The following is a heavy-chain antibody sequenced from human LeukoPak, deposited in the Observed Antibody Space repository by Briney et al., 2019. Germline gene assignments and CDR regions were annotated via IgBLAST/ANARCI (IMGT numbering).Heavy chain of an antibody. V-gene: IGHV1-18*01. CDR1: GYTLTTYG. J-gene: IGHJ4*02. D-gene: IGHD3-22*01. CDR3: ARVLGVSGYGY. Sequence: ASVKVSCKASGYTLTTYGISWVRQAPGQGLEWMGWINAYNGNTNYAQKFQGRVTMTRDTSTSTVYMELSSLRSEDTAVYYCARVLGVSGYGYWGQGTLVTVSS. CDR2: INAYNGNT.